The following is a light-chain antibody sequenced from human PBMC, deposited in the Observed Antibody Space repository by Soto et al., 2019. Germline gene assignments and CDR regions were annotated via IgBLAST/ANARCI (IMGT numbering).Light chain of an antibody. CDR3: QQYNNWPTWT. CDR2: GAS. CDR1: QSVSSN. V-gene: IGKV3-15*01. Sequence: EIVITQSPATLSVSPGERATLSCRASQSVSSNLAWYQQKPGQAPRLLIYGASTRATGIPARFSGSGSGTEFTLTISSLQSEDFAVYYCQQYNNWPTWTLGQGTKVDI. J-gene: IGKJ1*01.